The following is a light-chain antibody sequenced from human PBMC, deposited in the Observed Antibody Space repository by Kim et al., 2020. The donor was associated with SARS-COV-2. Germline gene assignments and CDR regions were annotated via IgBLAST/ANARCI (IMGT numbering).Light chain of an antibody. Sequence: GKTITISCTGSSGSIARNDVQWYQQRPGSAPTTVIYEDSKRPSGVPDRFSGSIDTASNSASLTISGLKTEDEADYYCQSYDNGNQVFGGGAKLTVL. J-gene: IGLJ3*02. CDR1: SGSIARND. V-gene: IGLV6-57*02. CDR3: QSYDNGNQV. CDR2: EDS.